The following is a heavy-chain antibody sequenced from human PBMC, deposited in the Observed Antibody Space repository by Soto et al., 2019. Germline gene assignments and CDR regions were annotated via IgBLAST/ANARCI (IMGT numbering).Heavy chain of an antibody. D-gene: IGHD2-15*01. CDR3: AKDRLPTSGQRFYFDS. Sequence: DVNLLQSGGGLAQPGGSLRLYCATSGFTFSTYAMTWVRQVPGRGVQWVSTILPDETGFYTDSVKGRFTISRDNYRGILYLQMNDLWVEDAAIYYCAKDRLPTSGQRFYFDSWGQGSLVTVSS. CDR1: GFTFSTYA. J-gene: IGHJ4*02. CDR2: ILPDETG. V-gene: IGHV3-23*01.